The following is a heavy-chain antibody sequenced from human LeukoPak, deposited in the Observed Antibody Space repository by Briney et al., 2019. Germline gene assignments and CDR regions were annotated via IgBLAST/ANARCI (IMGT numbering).Heavy chain of an antibody. Sequence: GGSLRLSCAASGFTFSNYWMSWVRQAPGKGLEWVANIQQDGSEKYYVDSVKGRFTISRDNAKKSLYLQMNSLRAEDTAVYYCALALRLVIPPDWFDPWGQGTLVTVSS. D-gene: IGHD3-9*01. CDR3: ALALRLVIPPDWFDP. V-gene: IGHV3-7*03. CDR1: GFTFSNYW. CDR2: IQQDGSEK. J-gene: IGHJ5*02.